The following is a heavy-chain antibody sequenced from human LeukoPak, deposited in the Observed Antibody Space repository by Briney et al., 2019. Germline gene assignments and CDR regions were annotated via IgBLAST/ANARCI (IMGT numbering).Heavy chain of an antibody. CDR2: ISYDGSNK. D-gene: IGHD5-24*01. J-gene: IGHJ5*02. CDR1: GFTFSSYA. V-gene: IGHV3-30-3*01. Sequence: GGSLRLSCAASGFTFSSYAMTWVRQAPGKGLEWVAVISYDGSNKYYADSVKGRFTISRDNSKNTLYLQMNSLRAEDTAVYYCARGSQLLRSGGEWIDPWGQGTLVTVSS. CDR3: ARGSQLLRSGGEWIDP.